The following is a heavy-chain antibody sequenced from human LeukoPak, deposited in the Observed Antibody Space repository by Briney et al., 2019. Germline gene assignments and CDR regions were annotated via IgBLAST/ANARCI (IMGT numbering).Heavy chain of an antibody. CDR3: ARGSDDFWSGYSPSY. CDR2: INPNSGGT. V-gene: IGHV1-2*02. Sequence: GASVKVSCKASGYTFTGYYTHWVRQAPGQGLEWMGWINPNSGGTNYAQKFQGRVTMTRDTSISTAYMELSRLRSDDTAVYYCARGSDDFWSGYSPSYWGQGTLVTVSS. CDR1: GYTFTGYY. J-gene: IGHJ4*02. D-gene: IGHD3-3*01.